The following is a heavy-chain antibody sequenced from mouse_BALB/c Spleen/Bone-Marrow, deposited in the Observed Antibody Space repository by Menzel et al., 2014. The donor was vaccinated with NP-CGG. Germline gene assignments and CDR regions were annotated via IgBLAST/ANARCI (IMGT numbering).Heavy chain of an antibody. CDR1: GFTFSSYA. CDR2: ISSGGSYT. J-gene: IGHJ2*01. V-gene: IGHV5-9-3*01. D-gene: IGHD2-2*01. Sequence: EVKLVESGGGLVKPGGSLKLSCAASGFTFSSYAMSWVRQTPEKRLEWVATISSGGSYTYYPDSVKGRFTISRDNAKNTLYLQMSSLRSEDTAMYYCARSGVCGYDCGGQGTTLTVSS. CDR3: ARSGVCGYDC.